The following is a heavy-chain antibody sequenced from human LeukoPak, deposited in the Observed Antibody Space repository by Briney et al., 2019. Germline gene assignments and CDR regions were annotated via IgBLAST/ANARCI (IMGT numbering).Heavy chain of an antibody. V-gene: IGHV4-34*01. J-gene: IGHJ6*02. CDR3: ASRSGYSHGFSVRGAQGGDV. D-gene: IGHD5-18*01. CDR1: GGSFSGYY. Sequence: SETLSLTCAVYGGSFSGYYWSWIRQPPGKGLEWIGEINHSGSTNYNPSLKSRVTISVDTSKNQFSLKLSSVTAADTAVYYCASRSGYSHGFSVRGAQGGDVWGQGTTVTVSS. CDR2: INHSGST.